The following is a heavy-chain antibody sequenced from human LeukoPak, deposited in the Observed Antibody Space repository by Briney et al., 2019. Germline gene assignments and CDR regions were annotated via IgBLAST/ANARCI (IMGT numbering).Heavy chain of an antibody. CDR3: GRGGYDMYD. J-gene: IGHJ6*02. D-gene: IGHD2-2*01. CDR2: INRDGPT. V-gene: IGHV3-66*01. Sequence: GGSLRLSCAASGFTFSTYAMSRVRQAPGKGLEWVSTINRDGPTFHADSVKGRFTISRDNSRNTLYLQMNSLRAEDTAVYYCGRGGYDMYDWGQGTTVSVSS. CDR1: GFTFSTYA.